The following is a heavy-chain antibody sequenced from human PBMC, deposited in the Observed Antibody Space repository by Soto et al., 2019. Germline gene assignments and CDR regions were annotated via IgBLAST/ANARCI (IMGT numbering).Heavy chain of an antibody. J-gene: IGHJ6*02. CDR1: GGTFSSYA. CDR2: IIPIFGTA. V-gene: IGHV1-69*01. D-gene: IGHD3-10*01. CDR3: ARPPIADYGTENYYYYYGMDV. Sequence: QVQLVQSGAEVKKPGSSVKVSCKASGGTFSSYAISWVRQAPGQGLEWMGGIIPIFGTANYAQKFQGRVTITADESTSTAYMELSSLRSEDTAVYYCARPPIADYGTENYYYYYGMDVWGQGTTVTVSS.